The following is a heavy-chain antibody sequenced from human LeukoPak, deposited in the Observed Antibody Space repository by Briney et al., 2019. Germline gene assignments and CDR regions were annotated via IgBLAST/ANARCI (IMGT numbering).Heavy chain of an antibody. CDR1: GASISRYY. V-gene: IGHV4-4*07. CDR2: LYTSGSI. D-gene: IGHD5-24*01. J-gene: IGHJ5*02. Sequence: SETLSLTCSVSGASISRYYWNWIRQPAGKRLEWIGRLYTSGSIYYNPSLRSRVTISLDKSKNQFYLRRSSVTAADAAVYYCARDLGDGYNRDWFDPGGQGTLVTVSS. CDR3: ARDLGDGYNRDWFDP.